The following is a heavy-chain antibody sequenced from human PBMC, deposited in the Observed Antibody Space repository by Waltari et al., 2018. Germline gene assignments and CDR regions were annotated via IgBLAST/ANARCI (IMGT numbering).Heavy chain of an antibody. CDR1: GGPISSGDYY. J-gene: IGHJ4*02. V-gene: IGHV4-30-4*08. Sequence: QVQLQESGPGLVKPSQTLSLTCTVSGGPISSGDYYWPWIPQPPGKGLEWIWYIFYSGRTYYNPSLKSRVTISVDTSKNQFSLKLSSGTAADTAVYYCARAEGGRIAARPFDYWGQGTLVTVSS. CDR2: IFYSGRT. CDR3: ARAEGGRIAARPFDY. D-gene: IGHD6-6*01.